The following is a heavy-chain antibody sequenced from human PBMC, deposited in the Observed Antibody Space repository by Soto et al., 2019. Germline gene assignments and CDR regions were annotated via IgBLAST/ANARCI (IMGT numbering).Heavy chain of an antibody. J-gene: IGHJ6*03. Sequence: GGSLRLSCAASGFTFSSYGMHWVRQAPGKGLEWVAVISYDGSNKYYADSVKGRFTISRDNSKNTLYLQMNSLRAEDTAVYYCAEGMDVWGKGTTVTVSS. CDR1: GFTFSSYG. CDR2: ISYDGSNK. CDR3: AEGMDV. V-gene: IGHV3-30*03.